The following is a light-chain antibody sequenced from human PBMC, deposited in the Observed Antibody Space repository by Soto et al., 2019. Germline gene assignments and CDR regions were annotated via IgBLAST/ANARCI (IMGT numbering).Light chain of an antibody. Sequence: DIQLTQSPSFLSASVGDRVTITCRASQTIGTHLNWYQQKQGKAPKALIYAASSLHSGVPSRFSGSGSGTDFTLTISSLQPDDFAAYYCQQNYGTWTFGQGTKV. V-gene: IGKV1-39*01. CDR3: QQNYGTWT. CDR2: AAS. CDR1: QTIGTH. J-gene: IGKJ1*01.